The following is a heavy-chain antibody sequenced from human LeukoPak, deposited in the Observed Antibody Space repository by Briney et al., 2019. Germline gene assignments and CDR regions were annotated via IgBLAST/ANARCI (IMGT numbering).Heavy chain of an antibody. CDR2: ISKNGGNT. D-gene: IGHD3-22*01. CDR1: GFTFSWYG. J-gene: IGHJ4*02. Sequence: GGSLRLSCLGSGFTFSWYGMNWVRQAPGRGLEYVSAISKNGGNTYYVDSVKGRFTISRDNSKNTLYLQMNSLRVEDTAVYYCANDLSGYYDYWGQGTLVTVSS. CDR3: ANDLSGYYDY. V-gene: IGHV3-64D*06.